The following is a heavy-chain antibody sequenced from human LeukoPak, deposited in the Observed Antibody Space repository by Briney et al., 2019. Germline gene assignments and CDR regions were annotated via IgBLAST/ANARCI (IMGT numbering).Heavy chain of an antibody. CDR3: ARAYYSDSNFDY. J-gene: IGHJ4*02. D-gene: IGHD4-11*01. Sequence: GGSLRLSCVASGFTFGSYSMNWVRQAPGKGLEWVSYISSGSSIMYYADSVKGRFSISSDNAKNSLFLRMDSLRDDDTAVYYCARAYYSDSNFDYWGQGTLVTVSS. V-gene: IGHV3-48*02. CDR2: ISSGSSIM. CDR1: GFTFGSYS.